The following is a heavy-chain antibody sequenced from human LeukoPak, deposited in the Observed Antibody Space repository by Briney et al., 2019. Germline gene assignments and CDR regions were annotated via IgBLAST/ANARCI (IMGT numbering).Heavy chain of an antibody. CDR3: ARGVEPLAANTLAY. D-gene: IGHD1-14*01. Sequence: GGSLRLSCAASGFTVITNDMTWVRQAPGKGLEWVSVLYNDGNTKYADSVQGRFTISRDNSKNNLYLEMNSLSPDDTAVYYCARGVEPLAANTLAYWGQGTLVTVSS. CDR2: LYNDGNT. J-gene: IGHJ4*02. V-gene: IGHV3-53*01. CDR1: GFTVITND.